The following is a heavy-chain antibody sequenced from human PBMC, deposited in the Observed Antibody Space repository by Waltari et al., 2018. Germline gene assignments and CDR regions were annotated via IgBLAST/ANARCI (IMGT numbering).Heavy chain of an antibody. V-gene: IGHV3-23*01. CDR1: EFTLSTYA. J-gene: IGHJ4*02. CDR3: AEDHGWLHYY. CDR2: ITNSGYST. D-gene: IGHD5-12*01. Sequence: EVQLLESGGGLVQTGGSLRLSCAASEFTLSTYAMSWVRQAPGEGLEWVSAITNSGYSTYYADSVKGRFTISRDNSKNTLYLQMNSLRAEDTAIYYCAEDHGWLHYYWGQGTLVTVSS.